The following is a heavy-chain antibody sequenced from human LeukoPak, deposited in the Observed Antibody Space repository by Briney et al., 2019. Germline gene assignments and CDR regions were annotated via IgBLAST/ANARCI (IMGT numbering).Heavy chain of an antibody. CDR2: IYHSGST. CDR3: AREIGYMDV. Sequence: SETLSLTCTVSGYSISSGYYWGWIRQPPGKGLEWIGSIYHSGSTYYNPSLKSRVTISVDTSKNQFSLKLSSVTAADTAVYYCAREIGYMDVWGKGTTVTVSS. CDR1: GYSISSGYY. V-gene: IGHV4-38-2*02. J-gene: IGHJ6*03.